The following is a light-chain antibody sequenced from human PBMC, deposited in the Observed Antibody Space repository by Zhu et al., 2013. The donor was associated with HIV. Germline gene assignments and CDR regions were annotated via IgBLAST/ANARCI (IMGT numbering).Light chain of an antibody. Sequence: QSALTQPASVSGSPGQSITISCIGTSSDVGGSNYVSWYQQHPGKAPKLMIYEVSNRPSGLSNRFSGSKSGNTASLTISGLQAEDEADYYCSSYTRSGFVFGIGTKVTVL. CDR3: SSYTRSGFV. CDR2: EVS. CDR1: SSDVGGSNY. J-gene: IGLJ1*01. V-gene: IGLV2-14*01.